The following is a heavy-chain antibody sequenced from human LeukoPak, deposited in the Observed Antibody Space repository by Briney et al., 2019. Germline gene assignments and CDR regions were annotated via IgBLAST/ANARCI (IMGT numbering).Heavy chain of an antibody. CDR3: AREDHTWGEDF. CDR1: GYTFTNYY. D-gene: IGHD3-16*01. V-gene: IGHV1-46*01. CDR2: INPNGGNI. J-gene: IGHJ4*02. Sequence: GASVKVSCKASGYTFTNYYIHWVRQAPGQGLEWVGLINPNGGNIGYAQRFQGRVTVTTDTSTNTVYMELNSLRSEDTAVYYCAREDHTWGEDFWGQGPLVTVSS.